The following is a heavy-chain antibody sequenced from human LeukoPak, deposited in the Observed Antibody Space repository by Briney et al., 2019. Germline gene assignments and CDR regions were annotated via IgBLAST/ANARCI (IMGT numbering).Heavy chain of an antibody. J-gene: IGHJ4*02. CDR3: PKDPPYCGSDCYPSDYTDYYFDG. V-gene: IGHV3-23*01. D-gene: IGHD2-21*02. CDR2: IIGSGGHT. Sequence: LSLTCTVSGRSLSSYYSSCVRHPPGRGLEWVLAIIGSGGHTYYADSVKDGLTISRHNPKNPLYRQVNRLIAEHTAVSYCPKDPPYCGSDCYPSDYTDYYFDGWGQGTLVSAS. CDR1: GRSLSSYY.